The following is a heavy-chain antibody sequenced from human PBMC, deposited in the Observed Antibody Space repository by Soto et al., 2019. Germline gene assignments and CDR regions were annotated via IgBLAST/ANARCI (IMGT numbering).Heavy chain of an antibody. CDR1: GFTVSSNY. CDR3: AREAEGYSGYERDYYGMDV. D-gene: IGHD5-12*01. Sequence: GGSLRLSCAASGFTVSSNYMSWVRQAPGKGLEWVSVIYSGGSTYYADSVKGRFTISRDNSKSTLCLQMKILRAEDAAVYYCAREAEGYSGYERDYYGMDVWGQGTTGTVAS. J-gene: IGHJ6*01. CDR2: IYSGGST. V-gene: IGHV3-53*01.